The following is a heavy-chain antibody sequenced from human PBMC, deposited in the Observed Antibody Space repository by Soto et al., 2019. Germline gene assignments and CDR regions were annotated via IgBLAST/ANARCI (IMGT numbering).Heavy chain of an antibody. J-gene: IGHJ4*02. V-gene: IGHV3-23*01. CDR3: ARTRGYSDYDLDY. CDR1: GFTFSSYA. D-gene: IGHD5-12*01. CDR2: ISYSGVST. Sequence: EVQLLESGGGLVQPGGSLRLSCAASGFTFSSYAMTWVRQAPGKGLEWVSAISYSGVSTYYADSVKGRFTNSRDSTENTLALQMNSLRVDDTAVYYCARTRGYSDYDLDYRGQGTLVTVSS.